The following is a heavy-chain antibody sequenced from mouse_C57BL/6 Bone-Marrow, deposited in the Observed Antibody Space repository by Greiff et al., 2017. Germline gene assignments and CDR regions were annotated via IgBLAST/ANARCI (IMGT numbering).Heavy chain of an antibody. D-gene: IGHD2-4*01. CDR1: GFTFSDYY. Sequence: EVQVAESGGGLVQPGGSLKLSCAASGFTFSDYYMYWVRQTPEKRLEWVAYISNGGGSTYYPDTVKGRFTISRDNAKNTLYLQMSRLKSEDTAMYYCARPGRLTWFAYWGQGTLVTVSA. J-gene: IGHJ3*01. V-gene: IGHV5-12*01. CDR2: ISNGGGST. CDR3: ARPGRLTWFAY.